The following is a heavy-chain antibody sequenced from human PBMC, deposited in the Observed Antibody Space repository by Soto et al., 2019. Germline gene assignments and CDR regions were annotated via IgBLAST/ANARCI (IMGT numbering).Heavy chain of an antibody. CDR2: TFPMFGKA. V-gene: IGHV1-69*06. CDR3: ATVDISTWIDGMDV. D-gene: IGHD6-13*01. Sequence: QVQLVQSGAEVKKPGSSVKVCCKASGGTFSSYAISWVRQAPGQGLEWMGGTFPMFGKANYAQKFQGRVTISADKSTSTAYMELSSLTSEDTSVYYCATVDISTWIDGMDVWGQVTTVTVSS. J-gene: IGHJ6*02. CDR1: GGTFSSYA.